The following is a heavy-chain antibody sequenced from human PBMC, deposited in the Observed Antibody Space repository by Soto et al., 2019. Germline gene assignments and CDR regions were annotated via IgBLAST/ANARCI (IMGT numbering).Heavy chain of an antibody. CDR2: IYYSGST. Sequence: SETLSLTCTVSGGSISSGDYYWSWIRQPPGKGLEWIGYIYYSGSTYYNPSLKSRVTIPVDTSKNRFSLKLSSVTAADTAVYYCALEVRRITIFGVVILFDYWGQGTLVTVSS. CDR1: GGSISSGDYY. D-gene: IGHD3-3*01. V-gene: IGHV4-30-4*01. CDR3: ALEVRRITIFGVVILFDY. J-gene: IGHJ4*02.